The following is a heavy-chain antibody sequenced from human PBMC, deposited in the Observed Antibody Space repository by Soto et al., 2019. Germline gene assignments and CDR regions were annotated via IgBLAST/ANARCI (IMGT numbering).Heavy chain of an antibody. CDR1: GFTFSTYG. Sequence: EVQLVESGGGLVKPGGSLRLSCAASGFTFSTYGMNWVRQAPGKGLEWLSSISDSGHYIYYADSVKGRFTISRDNAKNSPLLQMNSLRGEDTAVYYCARSGLALPYSASHWFDPWGHGTLVTVSS. CDR2: ISDSGHYI. CDR3: ARSGLALPYSASHWFDP. V-gene: IGHV3-21*01. D-gene: IGHD3-22*01. J-gene: IGHJ5*02.